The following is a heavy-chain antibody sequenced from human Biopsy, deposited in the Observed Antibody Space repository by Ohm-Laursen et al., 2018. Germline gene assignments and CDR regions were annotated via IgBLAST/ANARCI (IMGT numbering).Heavy chain of an antibody. CDR2: ISETSSHI. J-gene: IGHJ6*02. D-gene: IGHD6-6*01. CDR1: GFSVSSYD. CDR3: ARDSSRKAREGGMDV. Sequence: SLRLSCAASGFSVSSYDMNWVRQAPGKGLEWVSYISETSSHIYDADSVRGRFTVARDIAKNSLYLQLISLIVEDKAVYYCARDSSRKAREGGMDVWGQGTTVTVSS. V-gene: IGHV3-21*01.